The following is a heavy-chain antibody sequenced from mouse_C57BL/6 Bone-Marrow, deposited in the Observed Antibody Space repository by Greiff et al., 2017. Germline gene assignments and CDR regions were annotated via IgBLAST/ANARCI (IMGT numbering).Heavy chain of an antibody. J-gene: IGHJ4*01. CDR2: INPNYGTT. D-gene: IGHD2-4*01. CDR1: GYSFTDYN. V-gene: IGHV1-39*01. CDR3: ARGYDYDYAMDY. Sequence: VQLQQSGPELVKPGASVKISCKASGYSFTDYNMNWVKQINGMSLEWIGVINPNYGTTSYNQKFKGKATLTVDKSSSTAYMQLNSLTSEDSTVYYCARGYDYDYAMDYWGQGTSVTDSS.